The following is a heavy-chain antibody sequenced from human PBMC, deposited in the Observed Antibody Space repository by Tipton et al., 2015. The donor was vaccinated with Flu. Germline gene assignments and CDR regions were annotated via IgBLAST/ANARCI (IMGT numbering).Heavy chain of an antibody. V-gene: IGHV4-4*07. D-gene: IGHD3-10*01. CDR1: GGSLSSYY. CDR2: IYSSGTT. CDR3: ARGSGSGTFLIFDL. J-gene: IGHJ4*02. Sequence: TLSLTCAVSGGSLSSYYWGWVRQPAGKGLEWIGRIYSSGTTKYNASLKSRVTMSVDPSKNQFSLRLNSVTAADTAVYYCARGSGSGTFLIFDLGGQGTLVTVSS.